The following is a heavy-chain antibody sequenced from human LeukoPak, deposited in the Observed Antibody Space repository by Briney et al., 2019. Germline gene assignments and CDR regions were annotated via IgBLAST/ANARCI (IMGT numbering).Heavy chain of an antibody. D-gene: IGHD4-17*01. J-gene: IGHJ4*02. CDR1: GGTFSSYA. CDR3: ARVAGESQDDY. CDR2: IIPILGIA. Sequence: SVKVSCKASGGTFSSYAISWVRQAPGQGLEWMGRIIPILGIANYAQKFQGRVTITADKSTSTAYMELSSLRSEDTAVYYCARVAGESQDDYWRQGTLVTVSS. V-gene: IGHV1-69*04.